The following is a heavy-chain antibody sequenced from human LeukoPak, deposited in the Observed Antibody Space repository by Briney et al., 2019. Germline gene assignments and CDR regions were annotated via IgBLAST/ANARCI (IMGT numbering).Heavy chain of an antibody. D-gene: IGHD1-26*01. Sequence: RSGGSLRLSCAASGFTFSDYYMSWIRQAPGKGLEWVSYISSSGSTIYYADSVKGRFTISRDNAKSSLYLQMNSLIDEDTAVYYCARDPYSGNYGDYYYYYMDVWGKGTTVTISS. V-gene: IGHV3-11*04. CDR3: ARDPYSGNYGDYYYYYMDV. CDR2: ISSSGSTI. CDR1: GFTFSDYY. J-gene: IGHJ6*03.